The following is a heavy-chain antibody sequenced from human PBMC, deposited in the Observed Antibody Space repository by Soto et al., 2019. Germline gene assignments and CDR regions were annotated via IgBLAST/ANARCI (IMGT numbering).Heavy chain of an antibody. J-gene: IGHJ6*02. CDR2: ISGSGGST. D-gene: IGHD3-10*01. CDR3: AKYVSSMVRGSARAYYYYGMDV. Sequence: GGSRLSCAASGFTFSSYAMSWVRQAPGKGLEWVSAISGSGGSTYYAYSVKGRFTISRDNSKNTLYLQMNSLRAEDTAVYYCAKYVSSMVRGSARAYYYYGMDVWGQGTTVTVSS. V-gene: IGHV3-23*01. CDR1: GFTFSSYA.